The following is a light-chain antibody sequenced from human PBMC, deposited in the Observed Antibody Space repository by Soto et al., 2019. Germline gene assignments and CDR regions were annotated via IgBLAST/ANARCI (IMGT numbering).Light chain of an antibody. CDR1: QSVSSN. V-gene: IGKV3-15*01. CDR2: GAS. Sequence: EIVMTQSPVTLSVSPGERATLSCRASQSVSSNLAWYQQKPGQAPRVLIYGASTRATGIPARFSGSGSGTEFTLTISSLQSEDFAVYYCQHYNNLPPFTFGAGTKVDIK. CDR3: QHYNNLPPFT. J-gene: IGKJ3*01.